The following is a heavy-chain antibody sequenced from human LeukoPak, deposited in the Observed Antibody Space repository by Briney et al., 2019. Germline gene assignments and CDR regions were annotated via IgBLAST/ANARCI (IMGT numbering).Heavy chain of an antibody. Sequence: SETLSLTCTVSGGSISSGGYYWSWIRQHPGKGLEWIGYIYYSGSTYYNPSLKSRVTISVDTSKNQFSLKLSSVTAADTAVYYCARTYYDFWSGYSGGYYFDYWGQGTLVTVSS. CDR2: IYYSGST. CDR1: GGSISSGGYY. D-gene: IGHD3-3*01. V-gene: IGHV4-31*03. CDR3: ARTYYDFWSGYSGGYYFDY. J-gene: IGHJ4*02.